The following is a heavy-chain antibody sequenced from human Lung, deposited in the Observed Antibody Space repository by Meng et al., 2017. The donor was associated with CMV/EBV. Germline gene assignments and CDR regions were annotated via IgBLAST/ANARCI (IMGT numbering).Heavy chain of an antibody. J-gene: IGHJ4*02. CDR2: IAHDGSAK. V-gene: IGHV3-30*02. CDR1: GFTFSSSA. CDR3: AKDLYYSFDY. D-gene: IGHD2-8*01. Sequence: QVLWVVFGGGVCQSGGSLRLSCAASGFTFSSSAMHWVRQPPGKGLEWVSFIAHDGSAKTYTDSVKGRFTISRDDSENTVYLEMNSLRVEDTAVYYCAKDLYYSFDYWGQGTLVTVSS.